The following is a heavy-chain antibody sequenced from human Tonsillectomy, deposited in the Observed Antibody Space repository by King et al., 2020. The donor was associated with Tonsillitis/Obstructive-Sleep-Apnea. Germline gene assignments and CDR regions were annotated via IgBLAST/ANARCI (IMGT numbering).Heavy chain of an antibody. V-gene: IGHV3-33*01. J-gene: IGHJ4*02. D-gene: IGHD5-12*01. CDR2: IWYDGSNK. CDR1: GFTFSTHG. CDR3: ARGGSGYDLGGFDY. Sequence: VQLVESGGGVVQPGRSLRVSCAASGFTFSTHGMHWVRQAPGKGLEWVAVIWYDGSNKYYAGSVKGRFTISRDNSKNTLYLQMSSLRVEDTAVYYCARGGSGYDLGGFDYWGQGTLVTISS.